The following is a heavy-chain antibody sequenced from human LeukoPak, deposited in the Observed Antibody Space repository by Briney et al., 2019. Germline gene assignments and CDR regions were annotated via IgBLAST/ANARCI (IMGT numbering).Heavy chain of an antibody. J-gene: IGHJ4*02. V-gene: IGHV3-15*01. CDR1: GFTFSSYW. CDR3: TTDRFDPREWLGVLPNYFDY. D-gene: IGHD3-10*01. CDR2: IKSKTEGGTT. Sequence: GGSLRLSCAASGFTFSSYWMSWVRQAPGKGLEWVGRIKSKTEGGTTDYAGPVKGRFTISRDESKNTLFLQLNSLKTDDTAVYFCTTDRFDPREWLGVLPNYFDYWGQGTLVTVSS.